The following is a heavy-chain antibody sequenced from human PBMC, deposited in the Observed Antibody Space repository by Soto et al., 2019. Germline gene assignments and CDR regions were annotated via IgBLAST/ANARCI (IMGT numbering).Heavy chain of an antibody. J-gene: IGHJ5*02. CDR2: IYYSGST. CDR1: GGSISSYY. CDR3: ARDWGVDCSSTSCYEYWFDP. V-gene: IGHV4-59*01. D-gene: IGHD2-2*01. Sequence: SETLSLTCTVSGGSISSYYWSWIRQPPGKGLEWIGYIYYSGSTNYNPSLKSRVTISVDTSKNQFSLKLSSVTAADTAVYYCARDWGVDCSSTSCYEYWFDPWGQGTLVTVSS.